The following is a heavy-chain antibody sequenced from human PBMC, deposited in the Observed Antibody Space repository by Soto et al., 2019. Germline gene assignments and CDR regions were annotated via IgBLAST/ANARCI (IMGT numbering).Heavy chain of an antibody. J-gene: IGHJ5*02. V-gene: IGHV1-69*08. D-gene: IGHD3-3*01. CDR1: GGTFSSYT. CDR2: IIPILGIA. CDR3: AGENPYTIFGVVHNWFDP. Sequence: QVQLVQSGAEVKKPGSSVKVSCKASGGTFSSYTISWVRQAPGQGLEWMGRIIPILGIANYAKKFQGRVTITADKTTRKAYKEPSKLRSEEKAVYYCAGENPYTIFGVVHNWFDPWGQGTLVTVSS.